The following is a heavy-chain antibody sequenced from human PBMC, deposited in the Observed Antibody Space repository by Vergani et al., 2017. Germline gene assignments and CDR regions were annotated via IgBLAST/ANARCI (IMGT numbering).Heavy chain of an antibody. CDR3: ARSTDYPDDYVSSDYFRRTLDV. V-gene: IGHV1-8*02. D-gene: IGHD4/OR15-4a*01. CDR2: MNPISGNT. J-gene: IGHJ6*03. CDR1: GYTFTSDD. Sequence: QVQLVQSGAAVKKPGASVKVSCKASGYTFTSDDINWVRQATGQGLEWMGWMNPISGNTGYAQNLQGRVTMTRNTSINTAYMELSRLSFEDAAVYYCARSTDYPDDYVSSDYFRRTLDVWGKGTTVTVS.